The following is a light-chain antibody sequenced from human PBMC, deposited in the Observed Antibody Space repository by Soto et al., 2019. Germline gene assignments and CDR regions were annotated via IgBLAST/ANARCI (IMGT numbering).Light chain of an antibody. CDR1: QSVSSY. V-gene: IGKV3-11*01. Sequence: EIVLTQSPATLSLSPGETATRSCRASQSVSSYLAWYQQKPGQAPRLLIYDASNRATGIPARFSGSGSGTDFTLTISSLEPEDFAVYYCQQRSNWPHTFGQGTKLEIK. CDR3: QQRSNWPHT. J-gene: IGKJ2*01. CDR2: DAS.